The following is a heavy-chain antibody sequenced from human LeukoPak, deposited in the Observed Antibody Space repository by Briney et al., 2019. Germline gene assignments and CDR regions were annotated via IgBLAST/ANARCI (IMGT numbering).Heavy chain of an antibody. CDR3: ARDISDWSGYYTPLLGY. CDR2: INPSGGST. D-gene: IGHD3-3*01. V-gene: IGHV1-46*01. CDR1: GYTFTSYY. Sequence: GASVKVSCKASGYTFTSYYMHWVRQAPGQGLEWMGIINPSGGSTSYAQKFQGRVTMTRDTSTSTVYMELSSLRSEDTAVYYCARDISDWSGYYTPLLGYWGQGTLVTVSS. J-gene: IGHJ4*02.